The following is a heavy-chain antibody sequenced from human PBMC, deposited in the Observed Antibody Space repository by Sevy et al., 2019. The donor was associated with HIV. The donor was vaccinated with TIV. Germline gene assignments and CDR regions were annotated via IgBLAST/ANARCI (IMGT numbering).Heavy chain of an antibody. V-gene: IGHV3-30-3*01. CDR3: VQQKGETIVGATTGFHY. CDR2: ISYDGSNK. D-gene: IGHD1-26*01. Sequence: GSLRLSCAVSGFAFSSFAFHWVRQAPGKGLEWVAFISYDGSNKYYADSVKGRFTISRANSKNTLYLQMNSLRAEDTAVYYCVQQKGETIVGATTGFHYWGQGTLVTVSS. CDR1: GFAFSSFA. J-gene: IGHJ4*02.